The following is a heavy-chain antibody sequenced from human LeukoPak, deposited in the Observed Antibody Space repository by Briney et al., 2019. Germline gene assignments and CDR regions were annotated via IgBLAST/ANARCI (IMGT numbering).Heavy chain of an antibody. V-gene: IGHV3-21*01. D-gene: IGHD3-10*01. Sequence: PGGSLRLSCAASGFTFSDYSMNWGCQGPGKGLGWVSSINTASNYIYYADSVKGQFTMSRDNAKNSLYLQMNSLRAEDTAVYFCARGSDTAWSYFSIDVWAKGTTVTVSS. CDR1: GFTFSDYS. CDR2: INTASNYI. CDR3: ARGSDTAWSYFSIDV. J-gene: IGHJ6*03.